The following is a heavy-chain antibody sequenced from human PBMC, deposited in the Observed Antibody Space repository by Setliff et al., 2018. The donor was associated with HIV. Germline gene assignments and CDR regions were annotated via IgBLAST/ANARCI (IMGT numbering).Heavy chain of an antibody. CDR2: INSYNGNT. D-gene: IGHD3-10*01. J-gene: IGHJ6*02. CDR1: GYTFTTYG. CDR3: SRSGVPPYYYYGMDV. V-gene: IGHV1-18*04. Sequence: ASVKVSCKASGYTFTTYGVNWVRQAPGQGLEWMGWINSYNGNTKFAQKFQGRVTMTTDTSTTTAFMELRSLKADDTGIYYCSRSGVPPYYYYGMDVWGQGTTVTVSS.